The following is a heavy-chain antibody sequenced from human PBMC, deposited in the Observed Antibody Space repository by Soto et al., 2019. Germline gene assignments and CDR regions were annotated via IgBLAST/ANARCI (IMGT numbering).Heavy chain of an antibody. CDR2: ISGSGGST. V-gene: IGHV3-23*01. CDR1: GFTFSSYA. J-gene: IGHJ4*02. D-gene: IGHD6-19*01. CDR3: AKGSGYSSGWYRIDY. Sequence: GGSLRLSCAASGFTFSSYAMSWVRQAPGKGLEWVSAISGSGGSTYYADSVKGRFTISRDNSKNTLYLQMNSLRAEDTAVYYCAKGSGYSSGWYRIDYWGQGTLVTVSS.